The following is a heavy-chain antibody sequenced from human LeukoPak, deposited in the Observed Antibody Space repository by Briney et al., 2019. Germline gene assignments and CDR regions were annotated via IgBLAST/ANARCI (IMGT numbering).Heavy chain of an antibody. D-gene: IGHD3-9*01. CDR1: GGSIRSSGYY. Sequence: SETLSLTCTVSGGSIRSSGYYWGWIRQPPGKGLEWTGSISYSGSTYYNPSLTSRVTISRDTSKNQFSLKLSSVTAADTAVYYCARHHDILTGYPFDYWGQGTLVTVSS. J-gene: IGHJ4*02. CDR3: ARHHDILTGYPFDY. CDR2: ISYSGST. V-gene: IGHV4-39*07.